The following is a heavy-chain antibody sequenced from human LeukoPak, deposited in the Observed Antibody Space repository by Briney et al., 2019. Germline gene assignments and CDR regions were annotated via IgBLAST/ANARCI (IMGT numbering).Heavy chain of an antibody. D-gene: IGHD1-7*01. V-gene: IGHV4-39*07. CDR3: ARTGTTGSY. CDR1: GGSISSSSYY. Sequence: PSETLSLTCTVSGGSISSSSYYWGWIRQPPGKGLEWIGEIYHSGSTNYNPSLKSRVTISVDKSKNQFSLKLSSVTAADTAVYYCARTGTTGSYWGQGTLVTVSS. CDR2: IYHSGST. J-gene: IGHJ4*02.